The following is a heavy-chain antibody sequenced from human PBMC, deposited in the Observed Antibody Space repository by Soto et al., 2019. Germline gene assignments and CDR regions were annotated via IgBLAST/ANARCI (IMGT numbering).Heavy chain of an antibody. D-gene: IGHD6-13*01. CDR3: ARLSSSWYLGTDY. CDR1: GYTFTNYD. J-gene: IGHJ4*02. Sequence: QVQLVQSGAEVKKPGASVKVSCKASGYTFTNYDINWVRQASGQGLEWMGWMTPNSGNTGYAQKFQGRVTMTRNTSITTAYMELSSLRSEDTAMYCCARLSSSWYLGTDYWGQGTLVTVSS. V-gene: IGHV1-8*01. CDR2: MTPNSGNT.